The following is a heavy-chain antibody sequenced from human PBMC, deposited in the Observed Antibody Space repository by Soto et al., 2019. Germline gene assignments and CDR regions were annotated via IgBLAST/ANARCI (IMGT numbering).Heavy chain of an antibody. V-gene: IGHV3-11*01. J-gene: IGHJ4*02. CDR3: AKVQRPFLTPSDY. D-gene: IGHD3-9*01. CDR1: GFTFKDHH. CDR2: IYSSGDST. Sequence: PGGSLRLSCAASGFTFKDHHMTWIRQAPGKGLEWISYIYSSGDSTHYADSVKGRFTISRDSAKNSLYLQMNTLRAEDTAVYYCAKVQRPFLTPSDYWGQGTLVTVS.